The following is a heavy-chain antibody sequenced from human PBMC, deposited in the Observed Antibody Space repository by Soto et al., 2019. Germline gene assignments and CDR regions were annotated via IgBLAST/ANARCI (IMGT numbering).Heavy chain of an antibody. Sequence: QVQLVQSGAEVRKPGSSVKVSCKASGGTFSSIAISWVRQAPGQGLEWMGGITLIFSKADYAQKFQGRVTITADESTSTAYMELSSLRSEDTAVYYCARHVPAAGYYYGMDVWGQGTTVTVSS. CDR2: ITLIFSKA. J-gene: IGHJ6*02. CDR1: GGTFSSIA. D-gene: IGHD2-2*01. CDR3: ARHVPAAGYYYGMDV. V-gene: IGHV1-69*12.